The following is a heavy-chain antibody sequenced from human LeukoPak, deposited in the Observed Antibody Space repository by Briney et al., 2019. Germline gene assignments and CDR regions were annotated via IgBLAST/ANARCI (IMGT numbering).Heavy chain of an antibody. CDR3: ARNDSSGILDY. CDR1: GGSTSSGGYY. CDR2: IYYSGST. J-gene: IGHJ4*02. Sequence: SETLSLTCTVSGGSTSSGGYYGSWIRQHPGKGLEWIGYIYYSGSTYYNPSLKSRVTISVDTSKNQFSLKRSSVTAADTAVYYCARNDSSGILDYWGQGTLVTVSS. V-gene: IGHV4-31*03. D-gene: IGHD3-22*01.